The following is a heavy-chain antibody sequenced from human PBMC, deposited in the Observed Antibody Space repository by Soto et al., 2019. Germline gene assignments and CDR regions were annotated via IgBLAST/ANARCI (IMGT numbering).Heavy chain of an antibody. CDR1: GVSISSYY. V-gene: IGHV4-59*01. CDR3: ARRYGRNFDY. D-gene: IGHD1-20*01. CDR2: IYYSGST. J-gene: IGHJ4*02. Sequence: SETLSLTCTVSGVSISSYYWSWIRQPPGKGLEWIGYIYYSGSTNYNPSLKSRVTISVDTSKNQFSLKLSSVTAADTAVYYCARRYGRNFDYWGQGTLVTVSS.